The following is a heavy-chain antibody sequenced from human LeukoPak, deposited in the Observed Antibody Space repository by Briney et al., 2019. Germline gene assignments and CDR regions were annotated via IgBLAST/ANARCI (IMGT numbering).Heavy chain of an antibody. J-gene: IGHJ4*02. CDR1: SFTFSSYW. V-gene: IGHV3-7*01. D-gene: IGHD1-26*01. CDR2: IKEDGSKT. Sequence: GGSLRLSCAASSFTFSSYWMTWVRQAPGKGLEWVANIKEDGSKTFYVDSVKGRFTISRDNAKNSLYLQMNSLRAEDTAVYYCARRRYSGSSQHFDYWGQGTLVTVSS. CDR3: ARRRYSGSSQHFDY.